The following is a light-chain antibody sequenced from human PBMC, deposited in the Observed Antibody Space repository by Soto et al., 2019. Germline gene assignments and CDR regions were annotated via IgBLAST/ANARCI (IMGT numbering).Light chain of an antibody. CDR2: GNR. CDR3: HAYYYSLTDSV. V-gene: IGLV1-40*01. CDR1: SSNLGAGYD. Sequence: QSVLTQPPSVSGAPGKRVTISCTGNSSNLGAGYDVHWYQQLPGAAPKLVLLGNRNRPSEVPERFSGSKSGTSASLAITGLQAEDEADYYCHAYYYSLTDSVFGGGPTLTVL. J-gene: IGLJ3*02.